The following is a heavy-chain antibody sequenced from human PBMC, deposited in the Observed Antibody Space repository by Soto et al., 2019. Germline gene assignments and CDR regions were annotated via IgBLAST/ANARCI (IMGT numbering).Heavy chain of an antibody. CDR1: GYTFTSYY. CDR2: INPSGGST. CDR3: ARMDRRITMIEGGYFDY. V-gene: IGHV1-46*01. D-gene: IGHD3-22*01. J-gene: IGHJ4*02. Sequence: ASVKVSCKASGYTFTSYYMHWVRQAPGQGLEWMGIINPSGGSTSYAQKFQGRVTMTRDTSTSTVYMELSSLRSEDTAVYYCARMDRRITMIEGGYFDYWGQGTLVTVSS.